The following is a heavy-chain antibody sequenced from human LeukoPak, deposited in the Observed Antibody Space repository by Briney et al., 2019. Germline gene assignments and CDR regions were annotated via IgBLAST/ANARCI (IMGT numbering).Heavy chain of an antibody. Sequence: ASVKVSCKVSGYTLTELSMHWVRQAPGKGLEWMGGFDPEDGETIYAQKFQGRVTMTEDTSTDTAYMELSSLRSDDTAVYYCARGAVRGVIPPEIDYWGQGTLVTVSS. J-gene: IGHJ4*02. CDR1: GYTLTELS. CDR3: ARGAVRGVIPPEIDY. CDR2: FDPEDGET. D-gene: IGHD3-10*01. V-gene: IGHV1-24*01.